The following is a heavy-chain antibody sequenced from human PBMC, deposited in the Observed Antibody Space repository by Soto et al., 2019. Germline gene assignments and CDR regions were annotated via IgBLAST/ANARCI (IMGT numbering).Heavy chain of an antibody. V-gene: IGHV2-5*02. Sequence: QITLKESGPTLVKPTQTLTLTYTFSGFSLSTSAVGVGWIRQPPGKALEWLALIYGDDNKRYSPSLKSRLTITKDTFKNQVVFTMTNMDPVDTATYYCAHRRDYGRMDFWGQGTTVTVSS. CDR3: AHRRDYGRMDF. D-gene: IGHD3-16*01. J-gene: IGHJ6*02. CDR2: IYGDDNK. CDR1: GFSLSTSAVG.